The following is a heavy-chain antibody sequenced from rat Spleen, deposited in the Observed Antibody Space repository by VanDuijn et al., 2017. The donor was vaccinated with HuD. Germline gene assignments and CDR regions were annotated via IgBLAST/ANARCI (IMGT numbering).Heavy chain of an antibody. CDR3: TSDSGDGSYYDF. V-gene: IGHV5-20*01. D-gene: IGHD1-12*02. J-gene: IGHJ1*01. Sequence: EVQLVESGGGLVQPGRSLKLSCAASGFTFSDYYMAWVRQAPTKGLEWVASISYDGGSTYYRDSVKGRFTISRDNAKSSLYLQMNSLQTEDTAIYFCTSDSGDGSYYDFWGPGTMVTVSS. CDR1: GFTFSDYY. CDR2: ISYDGGST.